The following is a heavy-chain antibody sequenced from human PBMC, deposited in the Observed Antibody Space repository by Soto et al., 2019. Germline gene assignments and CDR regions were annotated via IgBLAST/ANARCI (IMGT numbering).Heavy chain of an antibody. CDR1: GFTFSSYA. V-gene: IGHV3-23*01. CDR2: ISGSGGST. CDR3: ANSKTGTTFDY. D-gene: IGHD1-7*01. J-gene: IGHJ4*02. Sequence: AGGSLRLSCAASGFTFSSYAMSWIRQAPGKGLEWVSAISGSGGSTYYADSVKGRFTISRDNSKNTLYLQMNSLRAEDTAVYYCANSKTGTTFDYWGQGTLVTVSS.